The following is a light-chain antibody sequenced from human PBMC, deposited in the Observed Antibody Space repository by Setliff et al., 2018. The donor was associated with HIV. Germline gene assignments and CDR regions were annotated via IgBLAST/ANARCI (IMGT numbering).Light chain of an antibody. CDR3: AAWDDSLSVFV. CDR2: RNN. J-gene: IGLJ1*01. CDR1: SSNFGSNT. V-gene: IGLV1-44*01. Sequence: QSVLTQPASASGTPGQRVTISCSGSSSNFGSNTVNWYQQLPGTAPKLLIYRNNQRPSGVPDRFSGSKSGTSASLAISGLQSEDEADYYCAAWDDSLSVFVFGTGTKVTVL.